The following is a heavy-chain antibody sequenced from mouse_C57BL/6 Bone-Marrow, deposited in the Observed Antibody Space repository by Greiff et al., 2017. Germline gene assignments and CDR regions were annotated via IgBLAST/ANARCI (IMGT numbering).Heavy chain of an antibody. CDR3: TTGAWFAY. Sequence: EVQLQQSGAELVRPGASVKLSCTASGFNIKDDYMHWVKQRPEQGLEWIGWIDPENGDTESASKFQGKATITADTSSNTAYLQLSSLTSEDTAVYYCTTGAWFAYWGQGTLVTVSA. V-gene: IGHV14-4*01. J-gene: IGHJ3*01. CDR1: GFNIKDDY. CDR2: IDPENGDT.